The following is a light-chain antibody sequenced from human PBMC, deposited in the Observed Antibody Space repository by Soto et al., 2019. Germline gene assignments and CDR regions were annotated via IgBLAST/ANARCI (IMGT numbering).Light chain of an antibody. CDR3: QQYGSSPYT. CDR1: QSVSSSS. V-gene: IGKV3-20*01. CDR2: GAS. J-gene: IGKJ2*01. Sequence: EIVLTQSPGTLSLSPGETATLSCRASQSVSSSSLAWYQQKPGQAPRLLMYGASSRATGIPDRFSGTGSGTDFTLTISRLEPEDFAVYYCQQYGSSPYTFGLGTKVDI.